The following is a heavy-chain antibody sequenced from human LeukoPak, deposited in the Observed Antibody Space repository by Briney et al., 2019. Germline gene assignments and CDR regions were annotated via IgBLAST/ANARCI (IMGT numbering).Heavy chain of an antibody. Sequence: PSETLSLTCTVSGGSISSSSYYWGWIRQPPGKGLEWIGRIYTSGITNYNPSLKSRVTMSVDTSKNQFSLKLSSVTAADTAVYYCARDKGYYFYMDVWGKGTPVTVSS. CDR2: IYTSGIT. J-gene: IGHJ6*03. V-gene: IGHV4-39*07. CDR3: ARDKGYYFYMDV. CDR1: GGSISSSSYY.